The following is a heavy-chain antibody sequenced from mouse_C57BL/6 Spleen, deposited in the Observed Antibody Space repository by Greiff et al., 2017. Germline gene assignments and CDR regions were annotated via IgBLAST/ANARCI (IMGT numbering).Heavy chain of an antibody. CDR2: INPSNGGT. CDR3: ASYGIGDYEGNNCDY. D-gene: IGHD2-4*01. J-gene: IGHJ2*01. V-gene: IGHV1-53*01. CDR1: GYTFTSYW. Sequence: VQLQQPGTELVKPGASVKLSCKASGYTFTSYWMHWVKQRPGQGLEWIGNINPSNGGTNYNQKFKSKATLTVDKSSSTAYMQLSSLTSEDSAVYYCASYGIGDYEGNNCDYGGQGTTLTVSS.